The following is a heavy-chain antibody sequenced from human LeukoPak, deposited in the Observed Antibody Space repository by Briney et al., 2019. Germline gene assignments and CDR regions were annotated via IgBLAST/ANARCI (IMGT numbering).Heavy chain of an antibody. V-gene: IGHV4-38-2*02. D-gene: IGHD3-10*01. J-gene: IGHJ3*02. Sequence: SETLSLTCTVSGYSISSGYYWGWIRQPPGEGLEWIGSIYHSGSTYYNPSLKSRVTISVDTSKNQFSLKLSSVTAADTAVYYCARFAIIAGAAFDIWGQGTMVTVSS. CDR2: IYHSGST. CDR3: ARFAIIAGAAFDI. CDR1: GYSISSGYY.